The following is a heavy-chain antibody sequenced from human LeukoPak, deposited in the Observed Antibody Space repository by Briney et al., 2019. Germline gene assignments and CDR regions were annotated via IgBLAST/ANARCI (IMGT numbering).Heavy chain of an antibody. J-gene: IGHJ6*03. D-gene: IGHD2-15*01. V-gene: IGHV3-23*01. CDR3: AKNGDRGAYCSGGTCYPYYYYYMDV. CDR1: GLTFSSYG. CDR2: ISTTGSTT. Sequence: GGSLRLSCAASGLTFSSYGMGWVRQAPGRGLEWVSAISTTGSTTYYADSVRGRFTISRDNSRNTLYLQMNSLRAEDTAIYYCAKNGDRGAYCSGGTCYPYYYYYMDVWGKGTTVTISS.